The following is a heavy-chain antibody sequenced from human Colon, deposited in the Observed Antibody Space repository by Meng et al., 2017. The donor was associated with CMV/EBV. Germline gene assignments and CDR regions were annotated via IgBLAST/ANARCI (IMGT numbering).Heavy chain of an antibody. Sequence: GESLKISCAASGCTFTSYAMTWVRQAPGKGLQWVGNINQDGSQKSFVDSVKGRFTISRDNVKNSLYLQMNSLRVEDTAVYYCARDQGYYDFWSGSYWVYYYGMDVWGQGTTVTVSS. CDR1: GCTFTSYA. CDR3: ARDQGYYDFWSGSYWVYYYGMDV. J-gene: IGHJ6*02. D-gene: IGHD3-3*01. CDR2: INQDGSQK. V-gene: IGHV3-7*01.